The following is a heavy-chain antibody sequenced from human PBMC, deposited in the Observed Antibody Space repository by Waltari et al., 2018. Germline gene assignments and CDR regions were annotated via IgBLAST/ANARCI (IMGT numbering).Heavy chain of an antibody. J-gene: IGHJ4*02. Sequence: EVQLVESGGGLVQPGRSLRLSCAASGFTFDDYAMHWVRQAPGKGLEWVSGISWNSGSIGDADSVKGRFTISRDNAKNSLYLQMNSLRAEDTALYYCAKDTSIAVAGTEFDYWGQGTLVTVSS. V-gene: IGHV3-9*01. CDR2: ISWNSGSI. CDR1: GFTFDDYA. CDR3: AKDTSIAVAGTEFDY. D-gene: IGHD6-19*01.